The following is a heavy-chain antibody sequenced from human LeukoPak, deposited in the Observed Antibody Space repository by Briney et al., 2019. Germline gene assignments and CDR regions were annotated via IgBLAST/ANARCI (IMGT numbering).Heavy chain of an antibody. J-gene: IGHJ4*02. CDR3: ARHYGDYPFDY. CDR2: IYYSGST. Sequence: SETLSLTCTVSGGSISSYYWSWIRQPPGKGLEWIGYIYYSGSTNYNPSLKSRVTISVDTSKNQFSLKLSSVTAADTAVYYCARHYGDYPFDYWGQGTLVTISS. D-gene: IGHD4-17*01. CDR1: GGSISSYY. V-gene: IGHV4-59*08.